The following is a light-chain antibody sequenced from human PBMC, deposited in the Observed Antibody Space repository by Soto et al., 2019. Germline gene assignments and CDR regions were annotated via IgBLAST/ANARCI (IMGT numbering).Light chain of an antibody. Sequence: DIQMNQSPSTLSASVGDRAIITCRASQSISSWLAWYQQKPGKAPKLLIYDASSLESGVPSRFSGSGSGTEFTHTISSLQPDDFATYYCQQYNSYSLYTFGQGTKVDI. J-gene: IGKJ2*01. CDR2: DAS. V-gene: IGKV1-5*01. CDR3: QQYNSYSLYT. CDR1: QSISSW.